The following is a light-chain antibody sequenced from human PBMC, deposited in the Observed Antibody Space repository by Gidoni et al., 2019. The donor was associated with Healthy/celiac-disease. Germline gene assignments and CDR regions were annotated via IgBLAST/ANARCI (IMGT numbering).Light chain of an antibody. CDR2: LGS. CDR1: QSLLHSNGYNY. V-gene: IGKV2-28*01. J-gene: IGKJ5*01. CDR3: MQALQTPAIT. Sequence: DIVLTQSPLSLPVTPGEPYSIYCRSSQSLLHSNGYNYLDWYLQKAGQSAQLLIYLGSNRASGVPDRFSVRGSGTDFTLKISRVEAEDVGVYYSMQALQTPAITFGQGTRLEIK.